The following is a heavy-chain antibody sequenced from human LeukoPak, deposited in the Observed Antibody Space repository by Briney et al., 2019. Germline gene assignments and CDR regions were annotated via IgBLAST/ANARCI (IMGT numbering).Heavy chain of an antibody. Sequence: ASVKVSCKASGYTFTGYYMHWVRQAPGQGLEWTGWINPNSGGTNYAQKFQGRVTMTRDTSISTAYMELSRLRSDDTAVYYCARGHDSYYYMDVWGKGTTVTVSS. CDR2: INPNSGGT. CDR1: GYTFTGYY. CDR3: ARGHDSYYYMDV. J-gene: IGHJ6*03. V-gene: IGHV1-2*02.